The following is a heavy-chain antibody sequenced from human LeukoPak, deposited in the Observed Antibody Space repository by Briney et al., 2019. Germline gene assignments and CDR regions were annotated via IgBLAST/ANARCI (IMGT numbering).Heavy chain of an antibody. V-gene: IGHV6-1*01. D-gene: IGHD6-6*01. J-gene: IGHJ6*03. CDR3: ARAHSSSLGYYYYYMDV. Sequence: SQTLSLTCAISGDSVSSNSAAWNWIRQCPSRGLEWLGRTYYRSKWYNDYAVSVKSRITINPDTSKNQFSLQLNSVTPEDTAVYYCARAHSSSLGYYYYYMDVWGKGTTVTVSS. CDR2: TYYRSKWYN. CDR1: GDSVSSNSAA.